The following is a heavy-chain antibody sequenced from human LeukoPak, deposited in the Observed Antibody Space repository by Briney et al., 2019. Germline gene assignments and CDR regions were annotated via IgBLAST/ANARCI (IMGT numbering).Heavy chain of an antibody. CDR3: ARGAGFAASTDY. V-gene: IGHV1-18*01. CDR1: GYTFTTYG. J-gene: IGHJ4*02. CDR2: ISAYNGYT. D-gene: IGHD6-25*01. Sequence: ASVKVSCKASGYTFTTYGISWVRQAPGQGLEWMGWISAYNGYTNYAQNFQGRVTMTTDTSTSTAYMELRSLRSDDTAVYYCARGAGFAASTDYWGQGTLVTVSS.